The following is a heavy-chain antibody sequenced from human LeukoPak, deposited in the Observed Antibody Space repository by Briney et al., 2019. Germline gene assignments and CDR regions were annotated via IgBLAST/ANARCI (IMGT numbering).Heavy chain of an antibody. J-gene: IGHJ4*02. CDR2: ISGSGGTT. D-gene: IGHD3-9*01. CDR3: AKDRTAQNFDWYPYYFDS. CDR1: GFTFSNYA. V-gene: IGHV3-23*01. Sequence: GGSLRLSCAASGFTFSNYAMTWVRQAPGQGLEWVSGISGSGGTTYYADSVKGRFTISRDNSKNTLDLQMNRLRVEDTAIYYCAKDRTAQNFDWYPYYFDSWGPGTLVTVSS.